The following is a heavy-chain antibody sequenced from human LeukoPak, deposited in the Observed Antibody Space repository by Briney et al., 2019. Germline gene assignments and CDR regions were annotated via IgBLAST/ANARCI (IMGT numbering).Heavy chain of an antibody. Sequence: TLSLTCTVSGGSISSGDYYWSWIRQPPGKGLEWTGYIYYSGSTYYNPSLKSRVTISVDTSKNQFSLKLSSVTAADTAVYYCARRLFHWYFDLWGRGTLVTVSS. CDR3: ARRLFHWYFDL. CDR2: IYYSGST. CDR1: GGSISSGDYY. J-gene: IGHJ2*01. V-gene: IGHV4-30-4*08.